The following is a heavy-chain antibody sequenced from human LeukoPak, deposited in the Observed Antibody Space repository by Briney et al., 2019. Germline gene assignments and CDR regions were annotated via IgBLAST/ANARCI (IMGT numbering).Heavy chain of an antibody. V-gene: IGHV4-34*01. CDR1: GGSFSGYY. D-gene: IGHD2-2*01. CDR3: ARSGGYCSSTSCSYLYYMDV. CDR2: INHSGST. Sequence: SETLSVTCAVYGGSFSGYYWSWIRQPPGKGLEWIGEINHSGSTNYNPSLKSRVTISVDTSKNQFSLKLSSVTAADTAVYYCARSGGYCSSTSCSYLYYMDVWGKGTTVTVSS. J-gene: IGHJ6*03.